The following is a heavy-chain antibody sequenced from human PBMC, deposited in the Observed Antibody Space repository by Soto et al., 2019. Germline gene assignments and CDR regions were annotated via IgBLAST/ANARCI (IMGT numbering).Heavy chain of an antibody. Sequence: QVQLQESGTGLVKPSQTLSLTCTVSGGSISSGGYYWSWIRQHPGKGLEWIGYIYYSGSTYYNPPLTIRVIISVDTSKNQFSMKMSSVTAADTAGYYCASSASGWYGYYDYWGQGTLVTVSS. V-gene: IGHV4-31*03. CDR1: GGSISSGGYY. D-gene: IGHD6-19*01. J-gene: IGHJ4*02. CDR2: IYYSGST. CDR3: ASSASGWYGYYDY.